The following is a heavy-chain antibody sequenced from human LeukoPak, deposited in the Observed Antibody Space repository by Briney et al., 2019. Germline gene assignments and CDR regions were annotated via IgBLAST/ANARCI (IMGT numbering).Heavy chain of an antibody. V-gene: IGHV3-30*04. CDR2: ISYDGSNK. CDR3: ARAGPPPRNSGSYRGANYFDY. D-gene: IGHD1-26*01. Sequence: GGSLRLSCAASGFTFSSYAMHWVRQAPGKGLEWVAVISYDGSNKYYADSVKGRFTISRDNSKNTLYLQMNSLRAEDTAVYYCARAGPPPRNSGSYRGANYFDYWGQGTLVTVSS. CDR1: GFTFSSYA. J-gene: IGHJ4*02.